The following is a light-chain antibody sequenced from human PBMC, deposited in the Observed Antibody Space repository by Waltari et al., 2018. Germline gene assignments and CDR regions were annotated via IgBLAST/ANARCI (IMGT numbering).Light chain of an antibody. CDR1: HIESKS. CDR3: QVWDANTDPGV. J-gene: IGLJ1*01. V-gene: IGLV3-21*01. CDR2: YDS. Sequence: SYVLTQPPSVAVAPGETARVTCGGNHIESKSVHWYQQKPGQAPVLVISYDSDRPSGIPERCAGSNSGDTATLTISRVEAGDEADYYCQVWDANTDPGVFGTGTEVTVL.